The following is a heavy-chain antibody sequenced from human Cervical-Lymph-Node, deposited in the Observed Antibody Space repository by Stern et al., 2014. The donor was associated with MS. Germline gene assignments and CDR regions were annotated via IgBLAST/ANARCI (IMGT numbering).Heavy chain of an antibody. V-gene: IGHV1-69*01. CDR1: GGTLKNYA. CDR2: ITPIFGTA. D-gene: IGHD2-8*01. J-gene: IGHJ3*01. Sequence: QVQLMQSGAEVKKPGSSVKVSCKASGGTLKNYAITWVRQAPGQGLEWLGGITPIFGTANYAQKFEGIVTITADESTGAAYMELSGLTSQDTAIYYFARDGLMVDGTDAFDVWGQGTKVTVSS. CDR3: ARDGLMVDGTDAFDV.